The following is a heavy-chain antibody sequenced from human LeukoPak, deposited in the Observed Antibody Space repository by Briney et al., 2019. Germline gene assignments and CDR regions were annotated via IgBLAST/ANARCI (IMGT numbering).Heavy chain of an antibody. Sequence: SETLSLTCTVSGGSISSGGYYWSWIRQHPGKGLEWIGYIYYSGSTYYNPSLKSRVTISVDTSKNQFSLKLSSVTAADTAVYYCARDYGDGADEEGCLGYWGQGTLVTVSS. D-gene: IGHD4-17*01. CDR3: ARDYGDGADEEGCLGY. J-gene: IGHJ4*02. V-gene: IGHV4-31*03. CDR2: IYYSGST. CDR1: GGSISSGGYY.